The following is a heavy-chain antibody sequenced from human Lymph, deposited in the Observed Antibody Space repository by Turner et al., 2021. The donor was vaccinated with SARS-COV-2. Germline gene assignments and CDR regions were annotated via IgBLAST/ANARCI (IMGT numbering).Heavy chain of an antibody. Sequence: EVQLVESGGGLVKPGGSIRLSCAASGFPFSNAWMTWVRKAPGKVLEWVGRIKTKTDGGTTAYAAPVKGRFTISRDDSKNTLYLQMNSLKTEDTAVYYCTTHSAPDYWGQGTLVTVSS. CDR1: GFPFSNAW. V-gene: IGHV3-15*01. CDR3: TTHSAPDY. J-gene: IGHJ4*02. D-gene: IGHD6-13*01. CDR2: IKTKTDGGTT.